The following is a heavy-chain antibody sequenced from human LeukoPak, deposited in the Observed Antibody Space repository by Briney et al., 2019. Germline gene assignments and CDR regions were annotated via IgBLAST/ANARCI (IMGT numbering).Heavy chain of an antibody. CDR1: GGAISSSSYY. V-gene: IGHV4-39*01. CDR2: MYPSGST. CDR3: ARKDVYYASPSDY. J-gene: IGHJ4*02. D-gene: IGHD2-8*01. Sequence: PSETLSLTCTVSGGAISSSSYYWGWIRQPPGKGLEWIGSMYPSGSTYYNPSLRSRVTISVDTSKNQFSLKLSSVTAADTAVYYCARKDVYYASPSDYWGQGTLVTVSS.